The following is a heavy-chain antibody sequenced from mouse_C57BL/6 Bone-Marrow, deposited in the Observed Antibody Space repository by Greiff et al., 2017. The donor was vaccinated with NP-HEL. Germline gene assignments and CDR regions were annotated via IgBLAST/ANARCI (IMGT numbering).Heavy chain of an antibody. J-gene: IGHJ4*01. CDR3: ANPYNGSSGYAMDY. V-gene: IGHV1-82*01. CDR1: GYAFSSSW. CDR2: IYPGDGDT. Sequence: QVQLQQSGPELVKPGDSVKISCKASGYAFSSSWMNWVKQRPGKGLEWIGRIYPGDGDTNYNGKFKGKATLTADKSSSTAYMQLSSLTSEDSAVYFCANPYNGSSGYAMDYWGQGTSVTVSS. D-gene: IGHD1-1*01.